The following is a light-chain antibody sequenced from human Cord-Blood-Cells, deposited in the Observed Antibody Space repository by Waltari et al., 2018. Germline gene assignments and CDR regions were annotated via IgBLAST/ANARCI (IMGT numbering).Light chain of an antibody. CDR1: QSISSW. CDR2: DAS. V-gene: IGKV1-5*01. CDR3: QQYNSYSGT. J-gene: IGKJ1*01. Sequence: DIQMTLSPSTLSESVGDRVTITCRASQSISSWLAWYQQKPGKAPKLLIYDASSLESGVPSRFSGSGSGTEFTLTISSLQPDDFATYYCQQYNSYSGTFGQGTKVEIK.